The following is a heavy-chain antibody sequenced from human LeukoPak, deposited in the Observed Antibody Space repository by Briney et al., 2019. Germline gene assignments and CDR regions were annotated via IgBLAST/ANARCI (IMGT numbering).Heavy chain of an antibody. CDR1: GYSFTSYW. J-gene: IGHJ3*02. CDR2: IYPGDSDT. Sequence: GESLKISCEGSGYSFTSYWIGWVRQMPGKGLEWMGIIYPGDSDTRYSPSFQGQVTISADKSISTAYLQWSSLKASDTAMYYCAREGEDYGDYDAFDIWGQGTMVTVSS. CDR3: AREGEDYGDYDAFDI. D-gene: IGHD4-17*01. V-gene: IGHV5-51*01.